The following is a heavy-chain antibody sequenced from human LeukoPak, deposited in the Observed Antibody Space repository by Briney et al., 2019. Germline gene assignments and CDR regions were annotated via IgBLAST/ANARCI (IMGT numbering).Heavy chain of an antibody. CDR3: ARWATTGISYFDY. V-gene: IGHV4-34*01. J-gene: IGHJ4*02. Sequence: SETLSLTCAVYGGSSTGYYWTWIRQPPGKGLEWIGEINHSGDTKYNPSLKSRVTISVDTSKNQFSLKLRSVTAADSAVYYCARWATTGISYFDYWGQGTPVTVSS. CDR2: INHSGDT. CDR1: GGSSTGYY. D-gene: IGHD4-11*01.